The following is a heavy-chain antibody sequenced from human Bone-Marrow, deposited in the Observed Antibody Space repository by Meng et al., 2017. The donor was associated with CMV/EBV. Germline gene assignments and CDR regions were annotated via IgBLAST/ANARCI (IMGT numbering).Heavy chain of an antibody. J-gene: IGHJ4*02. D-gene: IGHD5-24*01. CDR3: ARWVSYFDY. V-gene: IGHV3-23*01. CDR2: VGGWGSPT. Sequence: LRLSCASSGFTFSNYAMSWVRQAPGKGLDWVSLVGGWGSPTYYADSVKGRFTISRDNSKNTLYLQMNSLRAEDTAVYYCARWVSYFDYWGQGTLVTVSS. CDR1: GFTFSNYA.